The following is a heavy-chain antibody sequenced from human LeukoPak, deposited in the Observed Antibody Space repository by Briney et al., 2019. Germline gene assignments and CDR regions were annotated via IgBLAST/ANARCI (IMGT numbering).Heavy chain of an antibody. J-gene: IGHJ4*02. V-gene: IGHV1-2*06. D-gene: IGHD2-15*01. CDR1: GYTFTGYY. Sequence: ASVKVSCKASGYTFTGYYMHWVRQAPGQGLEWMGRINPNSGGINYAQKFQGRVTMTRDTSISTAYMELSRLRSDDTAVYYCARYCSGGSCYTNFDYWGQGTLVTVSS. CDR3: ARYCSGGSCYTNFDY. CDR2: INPNSGGI.